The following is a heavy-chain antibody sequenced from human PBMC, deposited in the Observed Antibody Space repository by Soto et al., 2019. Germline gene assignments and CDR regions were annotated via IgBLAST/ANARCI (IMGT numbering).Heavy chain of an antibody. CDR2: IKQDRTEK. Sequence: VQLVESGGGLVQPGGSLRLSCATSGFTFSSYWMHWVRQAPGKGLEWVANIKQDRTEKYYVDSVKGRFTISRDNSKNSLYLEMNNLRVEDTAVYYCARDDLLDYWGQGTLVTVSS. CDR1: GFTFSSYW. J-gene: IGHJ4*02. CDR3: ARDDLLDY. V-gene: IGHV3-7*01.